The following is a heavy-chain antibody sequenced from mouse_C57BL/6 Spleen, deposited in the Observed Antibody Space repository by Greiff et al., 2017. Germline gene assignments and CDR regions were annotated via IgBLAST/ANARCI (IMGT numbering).Heavy chain of an antibody. CDR2: IDPEDGET. V-gene: IGHV14-2*01. D-gene: IGHD2-4*01. Sequence: EVKLQESGAELVKPGASVKLSCTASGFNIKDYYMHWVKQRTEQGLEWIGRIDPEDGETKYAPKFQGKATITADTSSNTAYLQLSSLTSEDTAVYYCATPTDYDPFAYWGQGTLVTVSA. CDR3: ATPTDYDPFAY. CDR1: GFNIKDYY. J-gene: IGHJ3*01.